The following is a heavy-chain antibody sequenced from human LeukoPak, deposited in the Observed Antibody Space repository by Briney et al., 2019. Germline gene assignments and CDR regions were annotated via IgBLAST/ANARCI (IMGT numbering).Heavy chain of an antibody. CDR2: ISYDGSNK. D-gene: IGHD6-13*01. CDR1: GFTFSSYA. J-gene: IGHJ4*02. CDR3: ARSPLVDGTAAGTGYFNY. V-gene: IGHV3-30-3*01. Sequence: HPGGSLRLSCAASGFTFSSYAMHWVRQAPGKGLEWVAVISYDGSNKYYADSVKGRFTISRDNSKNTLYLQMNSLRAEDTAVYYCARSPLVDGTAAGTGYFNYWGQGTLVTVSS.